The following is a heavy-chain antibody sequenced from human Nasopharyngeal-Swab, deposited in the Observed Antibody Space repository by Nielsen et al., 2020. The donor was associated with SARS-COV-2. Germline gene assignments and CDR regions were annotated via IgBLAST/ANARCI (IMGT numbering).Heavy chain of an antibody. V-gene: IGHV3-23*01. J-gene: IGHJ6*02. D-gene: IGHD2-21*01. CDR3: AKAPYLRGLDV. CDR1: GFTFSKYW. CDR2: ISGSGDTT. Sequence: GESLKISCAASGFTFSKYWMYWVRQAPGKGLEWVSIISGSGDTTYYADSVNDRFTISRDNSKNTLYLQTNSLRVEDTAVYFCAKAPYLRGLDVWGQGTTVTVSS.